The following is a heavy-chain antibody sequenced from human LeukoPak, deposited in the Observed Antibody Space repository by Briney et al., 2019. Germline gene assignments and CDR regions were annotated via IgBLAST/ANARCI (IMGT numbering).Heavy chain of an antibody. CDR1: GYTFTSYD. V-gene: IGHV1-8*01. CDR2: MNPNSGNT. J-gene: IGHJ6*03. D-gene: IGHD6-6*01. Sequence: VASVKVSCKASGYTFTSYDINWVRQATGQGLEWMGWMNPNSGNTGYAQKFQGRVTMTRNTSISTAYMELSSLRSEDTAVYYCARWGSSSSVAQKYYYYMDVWGKGTTVTVSS. CDR3: ARWGSSSSVAQKYYYYMDV.